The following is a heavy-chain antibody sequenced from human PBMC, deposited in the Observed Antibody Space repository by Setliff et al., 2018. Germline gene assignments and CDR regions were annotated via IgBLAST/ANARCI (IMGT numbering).Heavy chain of an antibody. Sequence: SETLSLTCAVSGYSISSGYYWGWIRQPPGKGLEWIGSIYHSGSTYYNPSLKSRVTISVDTSKNQFSLKLSSVTAADTAVYYCARGIYSSSPLVAYFDYWGQGTLVTVS. V-gene: IGHV4-38-2*01. CDR1: GYSISSGYY. CDR2: IYHSGST. CDR3: ARGIYSSSPLVAYFDY. D-gene: IGHD6-13*01. J-gene: IGHJ4*02.